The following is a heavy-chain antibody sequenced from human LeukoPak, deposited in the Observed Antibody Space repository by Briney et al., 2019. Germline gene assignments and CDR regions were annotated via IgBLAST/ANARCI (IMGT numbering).Heavy chain of an antibody. D-gene: IGHD4-11*01. J-gene: IGHJ4*02. CDR2: IYYSGNT. CDR3: ARGEGTTVTWDY. CDR1: GGSISSGGYY. V-gene: IGHV4-31*03. Sequence: SETLSLTCTVSGGSISSGGYYWSWIRQHPGKGLEWIGYIYYSGNTYYNPSLKSRVTISVDTSKNQFSLKLSSVTAADTAVYYCARGEGTTVTWDYWGQGTLVTVSS.